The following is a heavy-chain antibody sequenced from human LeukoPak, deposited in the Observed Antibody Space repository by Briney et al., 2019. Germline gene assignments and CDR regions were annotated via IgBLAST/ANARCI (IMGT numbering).Heavy chain of an antibody. CDR2: IYYSGST. Sequence: SETLSLTCTVSGGSISSSSYYWGWIRQPPGKGLEWIGSIYYSGSTYYNPSLKSRVTISVDTSKNQFSLKLSSVTAADTAIYYCARPSSYSGSHYDYWGQGTLVTVSS. CDR1: GGSISSSSYY. J-gene: IGHJ4*02. V-gene: IGHV4-39*01. D-gene: IGHD1-26*01. CDR3: ARPSSYSGSHYDY.